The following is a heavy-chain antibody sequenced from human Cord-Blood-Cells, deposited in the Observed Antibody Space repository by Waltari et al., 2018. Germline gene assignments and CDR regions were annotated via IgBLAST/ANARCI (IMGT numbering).Heavy chain of an antibody. Sequence: QVQLVESGGGVVQPGRSLRLSCAASGFTCSSYAMPWGRQAPGKGLDWVAVISYDGSNKYYADSVKGRFTISRDNSKNTLYLQMNSLRAEDTAVYYCARDVTTVTFDYWGQGTLVTVSS. CDR3: ARDVTTVTFDY. J-gene: IGHJ4*02. D-gene: IGHD4-17*01. CDR2: ISYDGSNK. CDR1: GFTCSSYA. V-gene: IGHV3-30-3*01.